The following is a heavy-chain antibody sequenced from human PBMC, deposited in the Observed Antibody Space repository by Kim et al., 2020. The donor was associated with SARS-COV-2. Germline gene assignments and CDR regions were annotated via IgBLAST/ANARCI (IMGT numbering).Heavy chain of an antibody. CDR2: ISAYNGNT. D-gene: IGHD3-9*01. CDR1: GYTFTSYG. Sequence: ASVKVSCKASGYTFTSYGISWVRQAPGQGLEWMGWISAYNGNTNYAQKLQGRVTMTTDTSTSTAYMELRSLRSDDTAVYYCARYAHLLTGLSTGAFDIWGQGTMVTVSS. J-gene: IGHJ3*02. CDR3: ARYAHLLTGLSTGAFDI. V-gene: IGHV1-18*01.